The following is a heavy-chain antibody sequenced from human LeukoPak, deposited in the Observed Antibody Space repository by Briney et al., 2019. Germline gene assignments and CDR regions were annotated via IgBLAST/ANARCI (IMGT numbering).Heavy chain of an antibody. CDR3: ARGTQYYYYYYYMDV. D-gene: IGHD2-2*01. CDR1: GYSISSGSYY. J-gene: IGHJ6*03. V-gene: IGHV4-61*02. Sequence: SETLSLTCTVSGYSISSGSYYWSWIRQPAGRGLEWIGRIYTSGSTNYNPSLKSRVTISVDTSKNQFSLKLSSVTAADTAVYYCARGTQYYYYYYYMDVWGKGTTVTVSS. CDR2: IYTSGST.